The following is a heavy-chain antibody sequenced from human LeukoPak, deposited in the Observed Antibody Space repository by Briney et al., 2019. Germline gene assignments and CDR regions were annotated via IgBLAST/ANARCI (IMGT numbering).Heavy chain of an antibody. CDR3: ARSSLYCSSTSCYQDYYYGMDV. J-gene: IGHJ6*02. CDR1: GGTFSSYA. D-gene: IGHD2-2*01. V-gene: IGHV1-69*04. Sequence: GASVKVSCKASGGTFSSYAISWVRQAPGQGLEWMGRIIPIFGIANYAQKFQGRVTITADKSTSTAYMELSSLRSEDTAVYYCARSSLYCSSTSCYQDYYYGMDVWGRGTTVTVSS. CDR2: IIPIFGIA.